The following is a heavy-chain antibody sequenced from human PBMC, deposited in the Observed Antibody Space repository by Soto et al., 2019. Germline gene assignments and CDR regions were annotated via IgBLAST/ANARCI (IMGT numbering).Heavy chain of an antibody. CDR1: GFSFRSYA. CDR3: ARARLLDAFDV. J-gene: IGHJ3*01. D-gene: IGHD1-1*01. Sequence: QVQLVESGGDVVQAGRSMRLSCAASGFSFRSYAMHWVRQAPGKGLEWVAVIWYDGNNEDYVDSVKGRFTISRDNSKNTLYLQMHSLRADDTAVYFCARARLLDAFDVWGPGTMVTVS. V-gene: IGHV3-33*01. CDR2: IWYDGNNE.